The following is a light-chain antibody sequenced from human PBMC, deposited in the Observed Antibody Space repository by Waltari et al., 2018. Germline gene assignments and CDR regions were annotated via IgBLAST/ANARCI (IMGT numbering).Light chain of an antibody. J-gene: IGKJ1*01. Sequence: EIVXXXXXGTLSLXPGERXXXXXRASQSVSSSYLAWYQQKPGQAPRVLIHGASNRATGIPDRFSGSGSGTDFTLTISRLEPEDFAVYYCQQYGSSPWTFGQGTKVEIK. CDR3: QQYGSSPWT. CDR1: QSVSSSY. V-gene: IGKV3-20*01. CDR2: GAS.